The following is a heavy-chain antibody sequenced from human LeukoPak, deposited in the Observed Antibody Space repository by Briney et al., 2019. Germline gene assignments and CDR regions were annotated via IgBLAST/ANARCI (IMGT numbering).Heavy chain of an antibody. CDR3: ARESLTWLQSRTSWFDP. J-gene: IGHJ5*02. CDR1: GGSVSSSSYY. V-gene: IGHV4-39*07. CDR2: IYYSGST. D-gene: IGHD5-24*01. Sequence: SETLSLTCTVSGGSVSSSSYYWGWIRQPPGKGLEWIGSIYYSGSTYYNPSLKSRVTISVDSSKNQFSLRLSSVTAADTAVYYCARESLTWLQSRTSWFDPWGQGTLVTVSS.